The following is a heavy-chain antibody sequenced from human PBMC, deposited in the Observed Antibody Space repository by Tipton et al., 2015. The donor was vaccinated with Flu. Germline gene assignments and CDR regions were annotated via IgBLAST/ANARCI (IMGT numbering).Heavy chain of an antibody. J-gene: IGHJ4*02. CDR1: GFTFSSYN. Sequence: AASGFTFSSYNMNWVRQAPGRGLEWVSSISSSSTYMYYADSVKGRFTISRHNAKNSLYLQMNSLRAEDTAVYYCARDAPYYFDSSGYYSIDYWGQGTLVTVSS. V-gene: IGHV3-21*01. CDR3: ARDAPYYFDSSGYYSIDY. D-gene: IGHD3-22*01. CDR2: ISSSSTYM.